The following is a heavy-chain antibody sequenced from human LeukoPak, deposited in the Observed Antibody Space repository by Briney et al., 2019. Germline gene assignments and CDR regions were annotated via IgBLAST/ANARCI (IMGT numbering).Heavy chain of an antibody. J-gene: IGHJ4*02. V-gene: IGHV3-30*02. D-gene: IGHD6-19*01. CDR3: ARFNRYSSGWYPY. CDR2: IRYDGSNK. CDR1: GFTFSSYG. Sequence: GGSLRLSCAASGFTFSSYGMHWVRQAPGKGLEWVAFIRYDGSNKYYADSVKGRFTISRDNSKNTLCLQMNSLRAEDTAVYYCARFNRYSSGWYPYWGQGTLVTVSS.